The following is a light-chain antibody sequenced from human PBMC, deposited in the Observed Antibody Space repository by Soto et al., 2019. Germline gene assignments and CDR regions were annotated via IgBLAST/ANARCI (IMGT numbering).Light chain of an antibody. Sequence: DIQMTQSPSTLSASVGDRVTSTCRASQSISSWLAWYQQKPGKAPKLLIYDASSLESGVPSRFSGSGSGTEFTLTISSLQPDDFATYYCQQYNRPPWTFGQGTTGDIK. CDR1: QSISSW. CDR3: QQYNRPPWT. V-gene: IGKV1-5*01. J-gene: IGKJ1*01. CDR2: DAS.